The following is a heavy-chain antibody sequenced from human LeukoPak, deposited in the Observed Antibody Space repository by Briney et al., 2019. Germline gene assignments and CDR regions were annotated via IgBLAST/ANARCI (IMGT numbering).Heavy chain of an antibody. D-gene: IGHD5-18*01. CDR3: ARGYSYGGSYFDY. J-gene: IGHJ4*02. CDR1: GGSISSSSYY. Sequence: PAETLSLTCTVSGGSISSSSYYWGCIRQPPGKGREWIGTIYYSGTTYYNPSLTGRVTISVDASKNQFSLKLSSVTAADTAVYYCARGYSYGGSYFDYWGQGTLVTVSS. V-gene: IGHV4-39*01. CDR2: IYYSGTT.